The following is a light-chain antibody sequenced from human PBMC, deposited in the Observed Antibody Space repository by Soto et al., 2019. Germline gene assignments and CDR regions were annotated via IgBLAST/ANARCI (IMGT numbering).Light chain of an antibody. J-gene: IGKJ1*01. CDR3: QQYNNWPWT. Sequence: EIVLTQSPAPLSVSPGGRATLSCRASQSISDTLAWYQQKPGQAPRLLIYSASRRATGFPARFSGSGSGTDFTLTISSLQSEDFAVYYCQQYNNWPWTFGQGTKVDIK. V-gene: IGKV3-15*01. CDR2: SAS. CDR1: QSISDT.